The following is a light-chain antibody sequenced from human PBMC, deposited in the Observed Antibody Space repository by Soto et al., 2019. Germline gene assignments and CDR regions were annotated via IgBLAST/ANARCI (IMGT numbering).Light chain of an antibody. J-gene: IGLJ2*01. CDR2: GNS. CDR3: QSYDSSLSGSRV. V-gene: IGLV1-40*01. Sequence: QSMLTQPPSVSVAPWQRVPISCTGSSSNIGAGYDVHWYQQLPGTAPKLLIYGNSNRPSGVPDRFSGSKSGTSASLAITGLQAEDEADYYCQSYDSSLSGSRVFGGGTKVTVL. CDR1: SSNIGAGYD.